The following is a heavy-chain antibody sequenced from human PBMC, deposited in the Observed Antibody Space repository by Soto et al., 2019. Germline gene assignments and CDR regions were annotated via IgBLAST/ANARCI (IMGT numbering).Heavy chain of an antibody. CDR1: GYTLTELS. CDR3: ATDRSGGATKTYYFDY. V-gene: IGHV1-24*01. J-gene: IGHJ4*02. CDR2: FDPEDGET. D-gene: IGHD1-26*01. Sequence: GASVKVSCKVSGYTLTELSMHWVRQAPGKGLEWMGGFDPEDGETIYAQKFQGRVTMTEDTSTDTAYMELSSLRSEDTAVYYCATDRSGGATKTYYFDYWGQGTLVTVSS.